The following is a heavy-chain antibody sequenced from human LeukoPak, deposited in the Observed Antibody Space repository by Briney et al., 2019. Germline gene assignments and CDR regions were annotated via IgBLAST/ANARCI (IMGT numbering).Heavy chain of an antibody. J-gene: IGHJ5*02. CDR3: ARELYRGLGNWFDP. D-gene: IGHD3-10*01. CDR2: ISNVGSTI. CDR1: GFPLTFSTYN. Sequence: GGSLTLSCVASGFPLTFSTYNMKWVRQAPGKGLEWISYISNVGSTIYYADSVRGRFTISRDNAKNSLYLQMNGLRDEDTAVYYCARELYRGLGNWFDPWGQGTLVTVSS. V-gene: IGHV3-48*02.